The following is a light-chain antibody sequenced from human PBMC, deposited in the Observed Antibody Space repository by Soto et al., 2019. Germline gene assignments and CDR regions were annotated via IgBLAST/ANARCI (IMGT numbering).Light chain of an antibody. V-gene: IGLV2-14*01. CDR2: EVS. Sequence: QSALTQPASVSGSPGQSITMSCTGTSSDVGGYNYVSWYQQYPGKAPELIIYEVSNRPSGVSDRFSGSKSGNTASLTISGLQAEDEADYYCSSYRSSGTWVFGGGTKLTVL. CDR1: SSDVGGYNY. CDR3: SSYRSSGTWV. J-gene: IGLJ3*02.